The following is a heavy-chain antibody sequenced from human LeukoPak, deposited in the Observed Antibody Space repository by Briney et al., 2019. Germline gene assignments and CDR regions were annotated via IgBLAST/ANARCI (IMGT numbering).Heavy chain of an antibody. J-gene: IGHJ4*02. V-gene: IGHV4-39*01. CDR3: IGHSSSWTGR. CDR2: IYYSGST. CDR1: GGSISSSSYY. D-gene: IGHD6-13*01. Sequence: SETLSLTCTVSGGSISSSSYYWGWIRQPPGKGLEWIESIYYSGSTYYNPSLKSRVTISVDTSKNQFSLKLSSVTAADTAVYYCIGHSSSWTGRWGQGTLVTVSS.